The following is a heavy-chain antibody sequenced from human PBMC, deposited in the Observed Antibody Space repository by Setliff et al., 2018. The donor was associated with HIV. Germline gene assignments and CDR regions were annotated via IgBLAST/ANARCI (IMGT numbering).Heavy chain of an antibody. CDR2: INHSGGT. Sequence: SETLSLTCAVYGGSFSAYYWSWIRQTPGKGLEWTGEINHSGGTNYNPSLKSRVTMSVDTSKNQFSLKLTSVTASDTAVYYCARAAAGNTGPFDLWGQGSPVTVSS. CDR3: ARAAAGNTGPFDL. J-gene: IGHJ4*02. D-gene: IGHD4-17*01. CDR1: GGSFSAYY. V-gene: IGHV4-34*01.